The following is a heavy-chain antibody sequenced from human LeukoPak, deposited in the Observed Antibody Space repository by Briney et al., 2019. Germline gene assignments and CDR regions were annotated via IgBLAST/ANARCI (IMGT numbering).Heavy chain of an antibody. V-gene: IGHV3-7*01. CDR2: INQGGSDK. Sequence: GGSLRLSCAASGFTFSGHWMSWVRQAPGKGLEWVANINQGGSDKYYVDSVKGRFTISRDNANNLLYLQMNSLRAEDTAVYYCASSTKRVFDYWGQGTLVTVSS. CDR1: GFTFSGHW. CDR3: ASSTKRVFDY. D-gene: IGHD2-2*01. J-gene: IGHJ4*02.